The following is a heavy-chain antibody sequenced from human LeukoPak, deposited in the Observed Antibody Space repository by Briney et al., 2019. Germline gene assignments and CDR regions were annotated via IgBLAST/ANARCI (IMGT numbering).Heavy chain of an antibody. Sequence: GGSLRLSCTASGFTFSSYAMSWVRQAPGKGLEWVASINYSGGNTYYAHSVKGRFTISRDNSKNTLSLQMNSLRAEAPPGYYLTKGRLFDWLLIDYWGQGTLVTVSS. D-gene: IGHD3-9*01. CDR2: INYSGGNT. V-gene: IGHV3-23*01. CDR1: GFTFSSYA. CDR3: TKGRLFDWLLIDY. J-gene: IGHJ4*02.